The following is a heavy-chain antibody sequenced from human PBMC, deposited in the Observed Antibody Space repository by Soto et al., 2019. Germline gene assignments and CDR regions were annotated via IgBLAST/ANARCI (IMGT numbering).Heavy chain of an antibody. J-gene: IGHJ4*02. Sequence: SCADSGFPCIIYGMQWVRQAPGKGLEWVAVISYDGSNKYYADSVKGRFTISRDNSKNTLYLQMNSLRAEDTAVYYCAKDAYYYDSSGYYSDYWGQGTLVTVSS. CDR1: GFPCIIYG. V-gene: IGHV3-30*18. CDR3: AKDAYYYDSSGYYSDY. D-gene: IGHD3-22*01. CDR2: ISYDGSNK.